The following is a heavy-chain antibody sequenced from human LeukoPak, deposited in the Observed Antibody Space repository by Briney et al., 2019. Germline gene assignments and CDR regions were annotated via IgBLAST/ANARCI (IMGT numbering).Heavy chain of an antibody. CDR2: INPNSGGT. CDR1: GYTFTGYY. CDR3: AGDPRTTIFGVVIPYYYGMDV. J-gene: IGHJ6*02. V-gene: IGHV1-2*02. Sequence: ASVKVSCKASGYTFTGYYMHWVRQAPGQGLEWMGWINPNSGGTNYAQKFQGRVTMTRDTSISTAYMELSRLRSDDTAVYYCAGDPRTTIFGVVIPYYYGMDVWGQGTTVTVSS. D-gene: IGHD3-3*01.